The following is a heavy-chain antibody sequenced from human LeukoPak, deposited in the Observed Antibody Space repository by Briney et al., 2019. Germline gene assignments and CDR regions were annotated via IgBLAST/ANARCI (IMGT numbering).Heavy chain of an antibody. CDR3: ARDHCTSSGCYEYYCYGVDV. CDR1: GYTFTDYY. Sequence: ASVTVSCKASGYTFTDYYIQGVRKAPGQGLEWMGWINSNSGGINSAQKFQGRVTMTRDTSVSTAYMELSRLRSDDTAVYYCARDHCTSSGCYEYYCYGVDVGGQGTPVTVSS. J-gene: IGHJ6*02. V-gene: IGHV1-2*02. CDR2: INSNSGGI. D-gene: IGHD2-2*01.